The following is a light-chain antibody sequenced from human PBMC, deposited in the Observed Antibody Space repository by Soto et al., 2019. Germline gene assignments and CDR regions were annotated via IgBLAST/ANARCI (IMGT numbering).Light chain of an antibody. Sequence: DIPMTQSPSTLSASVGCRFPIPCRGSQSSLTWLAWYQQKPGKAPKLLFYDASNLQSGVPSRFSGSVSVTEFTLTISSLQPDDFATYYCQQYKSYPPITFGQGNRLEI. V-gene: IGKV1-5*01. CDR1: QSSLTW. CDR2: DAS. J-gene: IGKJ5*01. CDR3: QQYKSYPPIT.